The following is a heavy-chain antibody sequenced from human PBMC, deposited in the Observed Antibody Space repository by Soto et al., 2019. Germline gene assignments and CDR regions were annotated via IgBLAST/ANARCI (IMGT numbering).Heavy chain of an antibody. CDR1: GYTFTSYG. Sequence: ASVKVSCKASGYTFTSYGISWVRQAPGQVLEWMGLISAYNGNTNYAQKLQGRVTMTTDTPTSTAYMELRSLRSDDTAVYYCARDRWRDGYHYGPDYWGQGTLVTVS. CDR2: ISAYNGNT. CDR3: ARDRWRDGYHYGPDY. J-gene: IGHJ4*02. D-gene: IGHD5-12*01. V-gene: IGHV1-18*01.